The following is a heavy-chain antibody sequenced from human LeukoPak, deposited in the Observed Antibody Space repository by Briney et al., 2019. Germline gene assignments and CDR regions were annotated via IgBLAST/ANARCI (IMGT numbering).Heavy chain of an antibody. J-gene: IGHJ6*02. D-gene: IGHD6-13*01. CDR3: ARGTTYSSSWANYYYYGMDV. CDR1: GGSFSGYY. CDR2: INHSGST. Sequence: SETLSLTCAVYGGSFSGYYWSWIRQPPGKGLEWIGEINHSGSTNYNPSLKSRVTMSVDTSKNQFSLKLSSVTAADTAVYYCARGTTYSSSWANYYYYGMDVWGQGTTVTVSS. V-gene: IGHV4-34*01.